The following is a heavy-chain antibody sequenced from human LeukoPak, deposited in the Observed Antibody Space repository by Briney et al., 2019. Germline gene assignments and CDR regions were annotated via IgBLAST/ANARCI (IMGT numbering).Heavy chain of an antibody. V-gene: IGHV3-7*01. CDR3: ATHYDWTFDC. D-gene: IGHD1-1*01. J-gene: IGHJ4*02. CDR2: IKPDGSEE. CDR1: GFTFSSYW. Sequence: GGSLRLSCAASGFTFSSYWMTWVRQAPGKGLEWVANIKPDGSEEYYVDSVKGRFSISRDNAKNSLYLQMNSLRGEDTAVYYCATHYDWTFDCWGQGTLVTVSS.